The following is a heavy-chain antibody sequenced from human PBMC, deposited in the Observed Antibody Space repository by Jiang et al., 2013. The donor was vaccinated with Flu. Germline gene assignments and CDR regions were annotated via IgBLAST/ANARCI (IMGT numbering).Heavy chain of an antibody. CDR1: GYTFTSYA. D-gene: IGHD6-19*01. V-gene: IGHV1-3*01. CDR3: ARDFRVAVAGTPPQPGDY. Sequence: SGAEVKKPGASVKVSCKASGYTFTSYAMHWVRQAPGQRLEWMGWINAGNGNTKYSQKFQGRVTITRDTSASTAYMELSSLRSEDTAVYYCARDFRVAVAGTPPQPGDYWGQGTPGHRLL. CDR2: INAGNGNT. J-gene: IGHJ4*02.